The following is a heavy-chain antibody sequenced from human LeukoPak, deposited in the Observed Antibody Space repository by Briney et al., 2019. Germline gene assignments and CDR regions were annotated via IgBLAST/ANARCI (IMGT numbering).Heavy chain of an antibody. J-gene: IGHJ4*02. D-gene: IGHD3-3*01. CDR2: ISSSSSYI. CDR1: GFTFSSYS. V-gene: IGHV3-21*06. CDR3: ARGRDKLRFLDGSLDY. Sequence: GGSLRLSCAASGFTFSSYSMNWVRQAPGKGLEWVSSISSSSSYIYYADSVKGRFTISRDNAKNSLYLQMNSLRAEDTAVYYWARGRDKLRFLDGSLDYWGQGTLVTFSS.